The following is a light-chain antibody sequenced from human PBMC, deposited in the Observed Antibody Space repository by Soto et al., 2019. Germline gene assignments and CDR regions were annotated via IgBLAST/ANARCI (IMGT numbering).Light chain of an antibody. Sequence: EIVLTQSPATLSVSPGERAALSCRASQSVSSNLAWYQQKPGQPPRLLIFGASTRATGIPARFSGSGSEAEFTLTISSLQSEDFAVYYCQQHSVWPLTLGGGTKVDIK. CDR1: QSVSSN. V-gene: IGKV3D-15*01. CDR2: GAS. J-gene: IGKJ4*01. CDR3: QQHSVWPLT.